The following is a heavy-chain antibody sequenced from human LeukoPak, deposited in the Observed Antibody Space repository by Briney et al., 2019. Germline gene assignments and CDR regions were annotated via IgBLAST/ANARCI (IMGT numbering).Heavy chain of an antibody. D-gene: IGHD3-3*01. CDR1: GYSISSGYY. CDR3: ARSVTDFWSGYYTFRYFDY. CDR2: IYHSGST. J-gene: IGHJ4*02. Sequence: SETLSLTCAVSGYSISSGYYWGWIRPPPGKGLEWIGIIYHSGSTYYNPSLKSRVTISVDTSKNQFSLKLSSVTAADTAVYYCARSVTDFWSGYYTFRYFDYWGQGTLVTVSS. V-gene: IGHV4-38-2*01.